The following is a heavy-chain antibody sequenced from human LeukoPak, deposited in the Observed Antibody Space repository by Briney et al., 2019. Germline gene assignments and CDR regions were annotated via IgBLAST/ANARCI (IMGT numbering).Heavy chain of an antibody. V-gene: IGHV1-69*01. CDR1: RGTLSRYA. Sequence: ALKVSCKASRGTLSRYAISWVRQAPGQGLEWMGEIIPISGTANYAQKFQDRVTITADESTITAYMELSSLKFEDTAVYYCARTYYGSGGSNSYYYYGMDVWGQGTSVTVSS. CDR3: ARTYYGSGGSNSYYYYGMDV. D-gene: IGHD3-10*01. J-gene: IGHJ6*02. CDR2: IIPISGTA.